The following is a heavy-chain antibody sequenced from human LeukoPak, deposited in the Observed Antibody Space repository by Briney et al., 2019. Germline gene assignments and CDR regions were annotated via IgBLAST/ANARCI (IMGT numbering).Heavy chain of an antibody. Sequence: GGSLKLSCAASGFTFSDSAFHWVRQASGKGLEWVGRIRSKPNNYATAYSASVKGRFTISRDDSKDTAYLQMNSLNTEDTAMYYCTRHLIGATPFDYWGQGTLVSVSS. CDR3: TRHLIGATPFDY. J-gene: IGHJ4*02. CDR1: GFTFSDSA. D-gene: IGHD4/OR15-4a*01. V-gene: IGHV3-73*01. CDR2: IRSKPNNYAT.